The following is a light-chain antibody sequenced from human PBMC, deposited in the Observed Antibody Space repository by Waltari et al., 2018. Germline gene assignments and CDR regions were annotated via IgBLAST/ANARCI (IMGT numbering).Light chain of an antibody. CDR2: KVF. Sequence: DVVMTQSPLSLPVTLGQPASISCRSSQSLVHSDGKTYLNWFQQRPGQSPRRLIYKVFNRDSGVPDRFGGSGSGTDFTLTISGVEADDVAVYYCMQATHWPLTFGQGTKVEIK. CDR1: QSLVHSDGKTY. V-gene: IGKV2-30*02. J-gene: IGKJ1*01. CDR3: MQATHWPLT.